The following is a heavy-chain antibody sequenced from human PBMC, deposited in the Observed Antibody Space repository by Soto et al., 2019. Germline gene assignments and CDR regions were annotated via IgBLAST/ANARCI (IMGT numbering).Heavy chain of an antibody. CDR2: TYFTSKWYN. CDR1: GDSVSSKSAS. J-gene: IGHJ5*02. Sequence: SQTVSLTCAISGDSVSSKSASWNWIRQSKKRAIEWFGRTYFTSKWYNDYAVSVKSRITINPDTSNNQFSLQRNYVTPEDTAVYFCAKGHNLGPKTGYAFDPWGQG. CDR3: AKGHNLGPKTGYAFDP. V-gene: IGHV6-1*01. D-gene: IGHD5-12*01.